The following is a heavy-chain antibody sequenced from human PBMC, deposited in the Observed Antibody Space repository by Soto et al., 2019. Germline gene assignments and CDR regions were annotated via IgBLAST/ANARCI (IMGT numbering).Heavy chain of an antibody. V-gene: IGHV4-61*01. CDR1: GGSVSSGSYY. J-gene: IGHJ4*02. CDR2: IYYSGST. Sequence: QVQLQESGPGLVKPSETLSLTCTVSGGSVSSGSYYWSWIRQPPGKGLEWIGYIYYSGSTNYNPPLKSRVTISVDTSKNQFSLKLSSVTAADTAVYYCARCVRDEFFPDYWGQGTLVTVSS. D-gene: IGHD3-3*01. CDR3: ARCVRDEFFPDY.